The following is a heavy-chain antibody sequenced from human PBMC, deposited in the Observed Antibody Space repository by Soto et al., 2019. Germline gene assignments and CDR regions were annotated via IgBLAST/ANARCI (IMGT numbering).Heavy chain of an antibody. J-gene: IGHJ4*02. CDR1: GYTFTSYY. D-gene: IGHD1-26*01. CDR3: ARVSTSGSYHIPIFDY. Sequence: ASVKVSCKASGYTFTSYYMHWLRQAPGQWLEWMGIINPSGGSTTYAQKFQGRVTMTRDTSTSTVYMELSSLRSEDTAVYYCARVSTSGSYHIPIFDYWGQGTQVTVSS. CDR2: INPSGGST. V-gene: IGHV1-46*03.